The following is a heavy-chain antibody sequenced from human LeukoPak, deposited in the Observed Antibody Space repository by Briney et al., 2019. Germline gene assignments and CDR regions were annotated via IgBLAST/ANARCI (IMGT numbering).Heavy chain of an antibody. V-gene: IGHV4-39*07. D-gene: IGHD1-1*01. Sequence: SHTLSLTNTVERRASNSSNYYWSRIHQPPGKGLEWIGTISYSGSTYYNPSLKSRVSISVETSKNQFSLRLSSVTAAETAVYYCARRYNWDDRWDWGQGTLVTVSS. CDR2: ISYSGST. J-gene: IGHJ4*02. CDR1: RRASNSSNYY. CDR3: ARRYNWDDRWD.